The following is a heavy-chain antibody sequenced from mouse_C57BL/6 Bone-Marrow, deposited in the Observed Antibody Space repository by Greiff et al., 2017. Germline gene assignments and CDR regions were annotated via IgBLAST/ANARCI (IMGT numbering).Heavy chain of an antibody. CDR2: IDPANGGT. V-gene: IGHV14-4*01. CDR1: GFNIKDDY. CDR3: TTLKLAWFAY. J-gene: IGHJ3*01. Sequence: EVQLMESGAELVRPGASVKLSCTASGFNIKDDYMHWVKQRPEQGLEWIGWIDPANGGTEYASKFQGKATITADTSSNTAYLQLSSLTSEDTAVYYCTTLKLAWFAYWGQGTLVTVSA.